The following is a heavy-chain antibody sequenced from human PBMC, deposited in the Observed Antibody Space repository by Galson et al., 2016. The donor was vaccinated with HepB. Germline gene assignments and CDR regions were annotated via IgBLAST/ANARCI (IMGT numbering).Heavy chain of an antibody. Sequence: SETLSLTCAVSGGSISSDHWWTWVRQPPGKGLEWIGQIYHSGRTNYNPSHKSRVTISVDKSKNQFSLKLTPVTAADTAVYYCAREYNGKSYFDYWGQGTLVTVSS. CDR1: GGSISSDHW. CDR2: IYHSGRT. J-gene: IGHJ4*02. D-gene: IGHD1-26*01. CDR3: AREYNGKSYFDY. V-gene: IGHV4-4*02.